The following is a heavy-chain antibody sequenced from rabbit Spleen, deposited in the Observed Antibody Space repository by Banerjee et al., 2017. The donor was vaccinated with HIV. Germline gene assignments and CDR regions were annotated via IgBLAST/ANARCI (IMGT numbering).Heavy chain of an antibody. J-gene: IGHJ4*01. Sequence: QEQLVESGGGLVQPEGSLTLTCKASGFDFSRGYDMCWVRQAPGRGLEWVGCIYSGNGKSYYASWAKGRFTISKSSSTTVTLQMTSLTAADTATYFCARDLVAVIGWNFNLWGPGTLVTVS. CDR3: ARDLVAVIGWNFNL. D-gene: IGHD1-1*01. CDR1: GFDFSRGYD. CDR2: IYSGNGKS. V-gene: IGHV1S45*01.